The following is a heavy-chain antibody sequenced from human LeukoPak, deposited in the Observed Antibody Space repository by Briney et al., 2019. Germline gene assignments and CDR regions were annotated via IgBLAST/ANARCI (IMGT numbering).Heavy chain of an antibody. Sequence: GGSLRLSCAASGFTFSSYAMHWVRQAPGKGLEYVSAISSNGGSTYYANSVKGRFTISRDNSKNTLYLQMGSLRAEDMAVYYCARDYGGNSAFDYWGQGTLVTASS. CDR3: ARDYGGNSAFDY. J-gene: IGHJ4*02. V-gene: IGHV3-64*01. D-gene: IGHD4-17*01. CDR2: ISSNGGST. CDR1: GFTFSSYA.